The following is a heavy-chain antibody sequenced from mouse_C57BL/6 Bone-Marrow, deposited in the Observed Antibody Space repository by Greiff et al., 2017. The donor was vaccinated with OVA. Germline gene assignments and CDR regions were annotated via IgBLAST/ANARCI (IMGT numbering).Heavy chain of an antibody. J-gene: IGHJ4*01. D-gene: IGHD2-1*01. Sequence: QVQLQQSGPELVKPGASVKISCKASGYAFSSSWMNWVKQRPGKGLEWIGRIYPGDGDTNYNGKFKGKATLTADKSSSTAYMQLSSLTSEDSAVYFCAHYGRGSSYAMDYWGQGTSVTVSS. CDR1: GYAFSSSW. CDR2: IYPGDGDT. CDR3: AHYGRGSSYAMDY. V-gene: IGHV1-82*01.